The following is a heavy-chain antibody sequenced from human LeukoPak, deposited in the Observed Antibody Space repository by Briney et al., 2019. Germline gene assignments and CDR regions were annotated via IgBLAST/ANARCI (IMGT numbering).Heavy chain of an antibody. CDR1: GGTFSSYA. Sequence: VKVSCKAPGGTFSSYAISWVRQAPGQGLEWRGGIIPIFGTANYAQKFQGRVTITTDESTSTAYMELSSLRSEDTAVYYCARVTASGEYYYYYMDVWGKGTTVTVSS. D-gene: IGHD7-27*01. CDR3: ARVTASGEYYYYYMDV. J-gene: IGHJ6*03. CDR2: IIPIFGTA. V-gene: IGHV1-69*05.